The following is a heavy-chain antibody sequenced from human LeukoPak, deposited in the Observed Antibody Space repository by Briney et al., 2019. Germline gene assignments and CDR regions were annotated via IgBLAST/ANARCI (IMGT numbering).Heavy chain of an antibody. CDR1: GGSISSYY. CDR3: ASRGPYSSGCYDCDY. CDR2: IYTSGST. V-gene: IGHV4-4*07. D-gene: IGHD6-19*01. J-gene: IGHJ4*02. Sequence: SETLSLTCTVSGGSISSYYRSWIRQPAGKGLEWIGRIYTSGSTNYNPSLKSRVTMSVDTSKNQFSLKLSSVTAADTAVYYCASRGPYSSGCYDCDYWGQGTLVTVSS.